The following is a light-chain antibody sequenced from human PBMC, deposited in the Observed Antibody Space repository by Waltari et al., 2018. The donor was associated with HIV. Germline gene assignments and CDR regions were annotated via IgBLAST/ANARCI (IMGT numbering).Light chain of an antibody. J-gene: IGLJ2*01. CDR1: TSNIGNDY. V-gene: IGLV1-51*01. CDR2: DNK. CDR3: GTWDRNVGAAV. Sequence: QSVLTQPPSVSAAPGQKVTLSCSGSTSNIGNDYVSWYPHPPGAAPKLLSYDNKKRPSGIPDRFSGSRSGTSATLDITGLQTGDEADYDCGTWDRNVGAAVFGGGTKLTVL.